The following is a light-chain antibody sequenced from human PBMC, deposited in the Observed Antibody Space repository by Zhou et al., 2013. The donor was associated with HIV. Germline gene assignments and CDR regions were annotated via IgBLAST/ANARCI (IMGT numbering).Light chain of an antibody. Sequence: DIQMTQSPSTLSASVGDRITITCRASQSVSTYLGLVSNRDPGESPLKLLVSGASTLESGVPXRFSGSGSGTEFSLTITALQPDDFATYFCQQYKTVPLTFGGGTRV. J-gene: IGKJ4*01. CDR2: GAS. CDR3: QQYKTVPLT. V-gene: IGKV1-5*01. CDR1: QSVSTY.